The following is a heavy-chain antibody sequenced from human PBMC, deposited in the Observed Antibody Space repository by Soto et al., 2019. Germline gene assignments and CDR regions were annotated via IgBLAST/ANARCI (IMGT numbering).Heavy chain of an antibody. CDR1: GFTTNKHA. CDR2: ISDSGADK. V-gene: IGHV3-23*01. CDR3: AKRMGPQDS. D-gene: IGHD2-15*01. J-gene: IGHJ4*02. Sequence: EVQLLESGGGLIQRGGSLRLSCAVSGFTTNKHAMSWVRQAPEKGLEWVAGISDSGADKFYAESVRGRFSISRDGSRNTVYLQMSDLRPDDTAIYYCAKRMGPQDSWGQETPVTVSS.